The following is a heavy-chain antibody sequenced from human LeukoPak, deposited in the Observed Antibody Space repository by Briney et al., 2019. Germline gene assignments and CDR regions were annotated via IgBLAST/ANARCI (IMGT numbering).Heavy chain of an antibody. CDR3: ARAGVTAIQVWYFDL. CDR2: IYHSGRT. D-gene: IGHD2-21*02. J-gene: IGHJ2*01. CDR1: YY. V-gene: IGHV4-31*02. Sequence: YYWTWVXQYPGTGLEWIGFIYHSGRTNYNPSLKGRVTISIDTSTTQFSLKLYSVTAADTSVYYCARAGVTAIQVWYFDLWGRGTRVTVSS.